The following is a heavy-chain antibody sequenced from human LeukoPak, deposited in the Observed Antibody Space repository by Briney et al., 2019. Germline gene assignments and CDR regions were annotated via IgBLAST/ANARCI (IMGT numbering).Heavy chain of an antibody. D-gene: IGHD6-6*01. J-gene: IGHJ4*02. Sequence: PGGSLRLSCAASGFTFTSYGMHWVRQAPGKGLEWVAVIWYDGGNKYYADSVKGRFTISRDNSKNTLYLQMNSLRAEDTAVYYCAKNQMSYSSSSSCDYWGQGTLVTVSS. CDR3: AKNQMSYSSSSSCDY. CDR2: IWYDGGNK. V-gene: IGHV3-33*06. CDR1: GFTFTSYG.